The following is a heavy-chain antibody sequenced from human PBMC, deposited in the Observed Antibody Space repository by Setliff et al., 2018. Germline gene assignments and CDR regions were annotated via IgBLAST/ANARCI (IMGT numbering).Heavy chain of an antibody. Sequence: ETLSLTCAVYGGSFSDYWWSWIRQLPGKGLEWVSVIYSGGSTYYADSVKGRFTISRDNSKNTLYLQMNSLRAEDTAVYYCAKGGSDFWSELDYWGQGTLVTVSS. CDR3: AKGGSDFWSELDY. V-gene: IGHV3-66*01. CDR1: GGSFSDYW. J-gene: IGHJ4*02. D-gene: IGHD3-3*01. CDR2: IYSGGST.